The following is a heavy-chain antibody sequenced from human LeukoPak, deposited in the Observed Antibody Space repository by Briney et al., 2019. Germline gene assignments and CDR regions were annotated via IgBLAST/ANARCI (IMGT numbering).Heavy chain of an antibody. V-gene: IGHV3-7*01. Sequence: GGSLRLSCAASRFTLSNYWMSWVRQAPGKGLEWVANIKQGGSETYYVDAVKGRITISRDNAKNSLSPQMNSLGAEDTAVYYCARQRGSGCLDYWGQGTLVTVSS. CDR3: ARQRGSGCLDY. CDR2: IKQGGSET. J-gene: IGHJ4*02. CDR1: RFTLSNYW. D-gene: IGHD6-19*01.